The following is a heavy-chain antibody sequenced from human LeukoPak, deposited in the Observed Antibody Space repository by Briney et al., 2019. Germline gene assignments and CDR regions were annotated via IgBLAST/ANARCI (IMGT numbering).Heavy chain of an antibody. CDR2: FDPEDGET. D-gene: IGHD3-22*01. J-gene: IGHJ4*02. V-gene: IGHV1-24*01. Sequence: WVRQAPGKGLEWMGGFDPEDGETIYAQKFQGRVTMTEDTSTDTAYMELSRLRSDDTAVYYCARPAYYDSSGFDFDYWGQGTLVTVSS. CDR3: ARPAYYDSSGFDFDY.